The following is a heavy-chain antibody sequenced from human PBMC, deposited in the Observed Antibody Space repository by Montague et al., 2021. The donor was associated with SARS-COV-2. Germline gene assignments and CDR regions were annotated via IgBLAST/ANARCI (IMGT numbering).Heavy chain of an antibody. J-gene: IGHJ6*03. D-gene: IGHD3-10*01. CDR2: INHGGST. Sequence: SETLSLTCAVHGGSFSGYYWNWIRQRPGKGLEWIGEINHGGSTNYNPSLKNRLTISADTSKNQFPLKLTSVAATDTAVYYCARLRDGVVPSPILGVGPYYSYYYMDVWGKGTTVTVSS. CDR3: ARLRDGVVPSPILGVGPYYSYYYMDV. V-gene: IGHV4-34*01. CDR1: GGSFSGYY.